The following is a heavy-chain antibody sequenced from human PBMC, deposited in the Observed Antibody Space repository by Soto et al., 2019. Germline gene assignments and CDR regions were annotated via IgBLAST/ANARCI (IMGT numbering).Heavy chain of an antibody. CDR3: ARLSKQGSDYGMDV. Sequence: AGGSLRLSCAASGFTFSSYDMNWVRQAPGKGLEWVSSISGRSSYIYYADSVKGRFTVSRDNGKESLYLQMNNLRADDAAVYYCARLSKQGSDYGMDVWGQGTTVTVSS. CDR2: ISGRSSYI. D-gene: IGHD2-2*01. J-gene: IGHJ6*02. V-gene: IGHV3-21*01. CDR1: GFTFSSYD.